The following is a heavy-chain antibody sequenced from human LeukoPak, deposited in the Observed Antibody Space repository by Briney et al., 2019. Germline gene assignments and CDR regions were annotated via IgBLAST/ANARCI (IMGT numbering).Heavy chain of an antibody. CDR1: GYTFTGYY. CDR2: INPNSGGT. V-gene: IGHV1-2*02. D-gene: IGHD6-13*01. J-gene: IGHJ4*02. CDR3: ARVRGGGSTLAP. Sequence: GASVKVSCKASGYTFTGYYMHWVRQAPGQGLEWMGWINPNSGGTNYAQKFQGRVTMTRDTSISTAYMELSRLRSDGTAVYYCARVRGGGSTLAPWGQGTLVTVSS.